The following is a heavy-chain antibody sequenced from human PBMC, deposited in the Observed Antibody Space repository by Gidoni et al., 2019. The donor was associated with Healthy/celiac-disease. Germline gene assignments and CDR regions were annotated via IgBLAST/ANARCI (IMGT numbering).Heavy chain of an antibody. CDR3: AKDTLDSSGPAPDY. D-gene: IGHD3-22*01. J-gene: IGHJ4*02. V-gene: IGHV3-9*01. Sequence: EVQLVESGGGLVQRGRYLRLSCPPAGFTFDDYAMHWVRRAPGKGLEWVSGISWNSGCRGYADSVKGRFTISRDNAKNSLYLQMHSLRAEDTALYYCAKDTLDSSGPAPDYWGQGTLVTVSS. CDR1: GFTFDDYA. CDR2: ISWNSGCR.